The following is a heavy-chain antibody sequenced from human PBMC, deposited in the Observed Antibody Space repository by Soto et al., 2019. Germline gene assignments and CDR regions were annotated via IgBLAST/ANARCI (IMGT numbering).Heavy chain of an antibody. CDR2: IIPIFGTA. V-gene: IGHV1-69*13. CDR3: AREARFLEWPYPHFDY. Sequence: GASVKVSCKASGGTFSSYAISWVRQAPGQGLEWMGGIIPIFGTANYAQKFQGRVTITADESTSTAYMELSGLRSEDTAVYYCAREARFLEWPYPHFDYWGQGTLVTVSS. J-gene: IGHJ4*02. CDR1: GGTFSSYA. D-gene: IGHD3-3*01.